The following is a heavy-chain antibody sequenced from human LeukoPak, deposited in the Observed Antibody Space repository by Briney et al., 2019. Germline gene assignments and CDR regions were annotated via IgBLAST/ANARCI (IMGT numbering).Heavy chain of an antibody. Sequence: RPSETLSLTCPVSGAFISIYYWSWIRQPAGKGLEWIGRIYTSGSTNYNPSLKSRVTMSVDTSKNQFSLKLSSVTAADTAVYYCAREIAAAGFDAFDIWGQGTMVTVSS. CDR3: AREIAAAGFDAFDI. D-gene: IGHD6-13*01. J-gene: IGHJ3*02. CDR1: GAFISIYY. CDR2: IYTSGST. V-gene: IGHV4-4*07.